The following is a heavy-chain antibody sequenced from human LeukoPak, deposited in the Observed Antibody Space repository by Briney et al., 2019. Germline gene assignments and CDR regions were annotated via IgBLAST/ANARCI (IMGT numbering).Heavy chain of an antibody. CDR2: MPFDEKESDHEIP. J-gene: IGHJ5*02. CDR1: GGSISNYY. D-gene: IGHD3-3*01. Sequence: SETLSLTCTVSGGSISNYYWNWLGQLPGQGLEWIGTMPFDEKESDHEIPSYNPSLKGRATISAEKSRNQLSLKVQSVTAADTASYYCAALTLTGVAGRGWFDAWGQGALVIVSS. V-gene: IGHV4-59*04. CDR3: AALTLTGVAGRGWFDA.